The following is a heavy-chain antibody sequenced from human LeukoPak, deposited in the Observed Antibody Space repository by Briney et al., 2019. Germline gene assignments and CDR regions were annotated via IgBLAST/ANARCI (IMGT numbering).Heavy chain of an antibody. D-gene: IGHD2-2*01. CDR2: IIPIFGTA. CDR3: AISYCSSTSCYYYYYMDV. J-gene: IGHJ6*03. CDR1: GGTFSSYA. V-gene: IGHV1-69*05. Sequence: SVKVSCKASGGTFSSYAISWVLQAPGQGLEWMGGIIPIFGTANYAQKFQGRVTVTTDESTSTAYMELSSLRSEDTAVYYCAISYCSSTSCYYYYYMDVWGKGTTVTVSS.